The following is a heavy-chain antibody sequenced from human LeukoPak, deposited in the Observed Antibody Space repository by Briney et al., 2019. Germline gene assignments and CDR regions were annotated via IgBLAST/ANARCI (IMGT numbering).Heavy chain of an antibody. Sequence: GGSLRLSCAASGFTFSRLAMTWVRQAPGKGLEWVSTISASGPYYADAVRGRFTVSRDNSKDTLYLQMNSLRAEDTAVYYCARSLISRGSGSYSSDYWGQGTLVTVSS. CDR3: ARSLISRGSGSYSSDY. D-gene: IGHD3-10*01. V-gene: IGHV3-23*01. CDR1: GFTFSRLA. J-gene: IGHJ4*02. CDR2: ISASGP.